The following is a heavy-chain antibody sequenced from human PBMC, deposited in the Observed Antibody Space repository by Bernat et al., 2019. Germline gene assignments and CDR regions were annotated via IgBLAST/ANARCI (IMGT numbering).Heavy chain of an antibody. CDR2: IYYSGST. Sequence: QVQLQESGPGLVKPSETLSLTCTVSGGSISSYYWSWIRQPPGKGLEWIGYIYYSGSTTYNPSLKSRVTISVDTSKNQFSLKLSSVTAADTAVYYCARGGPYFWSGSYYMDVWGKGTTVTVSS. D-gene: IGHD3-3*01. CDR3: ARGGPYFWSGSYYMDV. V-gene: IGHV4-59*01. J-gene: IGHJ6*03. CDR1: GGSISSYY.